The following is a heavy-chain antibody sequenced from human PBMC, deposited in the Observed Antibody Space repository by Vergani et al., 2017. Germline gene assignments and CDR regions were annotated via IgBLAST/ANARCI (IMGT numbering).Heavy chain of an antibody. Sequence: EVQLVESGGGLVQPGRSLRLSCAASGFTFDDYAMHWVRQAPGKGLEWVSGISWNSGSIGYADSVKGRFTISRDNAKNTLYLQMNSLRAEDTAVYYCAKWDLGYSSSWYWDYFDYWGQGTLVTVSS. V-gene: IGHV3-9*01. CDR1: GFTFDDYA. CDR3: AKWDLGYSSSWYWDYFDY. J-gene: IGHJ4*02. CDR2: ISWNSGSI. D-gene: IGHD6-13*01.